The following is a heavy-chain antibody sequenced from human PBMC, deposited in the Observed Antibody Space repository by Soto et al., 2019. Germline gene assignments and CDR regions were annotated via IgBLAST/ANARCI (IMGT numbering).Heavy chain of an antibody. CDR3: ARPYRGGSSDF. CDR2: IDPRDSYT. CDR1: GYTFTNSG. J-gene: IGHJ4*03. Sequence: PVESLNISCKTSGYTFTNSGISWVLQMPGKGLEWMGRIDPRDSYTTYSPSFRGHVTISVDKSISTAYLQWSSLKASDTAVYYCARPYRGGSSDFWGHGTLVTVSS. D-gene: IGHD2-21*01. V-gene: IGHV5-10-1*01.